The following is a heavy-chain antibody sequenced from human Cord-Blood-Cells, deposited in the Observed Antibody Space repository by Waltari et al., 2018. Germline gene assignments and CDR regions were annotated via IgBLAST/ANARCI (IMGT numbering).Heavy chain of an antibody. D-gene: IGHD6-6*01. CDR3: AKEYSSSDDAFDI. CDR1: GFTFDDYA. J-gene: IGHJ3*02. CDR2: ISWNSGSI. Sequence: EVQLVESGGGLVQPGRSLRLSCAASGFTFDDYAMHWVRHAPGKGLEWVSGISWNSGSIGYADSVKGRFTISRDNAKNSLYLQMNSLRAEDTALYYCAKEYSSSDDAFDIWGQGTMVTVSS. V-gene: IGHV3-9*01.